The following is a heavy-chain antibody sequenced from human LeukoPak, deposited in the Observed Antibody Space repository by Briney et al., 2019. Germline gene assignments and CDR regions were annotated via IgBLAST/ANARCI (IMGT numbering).Heavy chain of an antibody. Sequence: SVKDSCKASGGTFSSYAISWVRQAPGQGLEWMGGIIPIFGTANYAQKFQGRVTITTDESTSTACMELSSLRSEDTAVYYCATYYYDSSGYYDFDYWGQGTLVTVSS. CDR1: GGTFSSYA. V-gene: IGHV1-69*05. CDR2: IIPIFGTA. D-gene: IGHD3-22*01. J-gene: IGHJ4*02. CDR3: ATYYYDSSGYYDFDY.